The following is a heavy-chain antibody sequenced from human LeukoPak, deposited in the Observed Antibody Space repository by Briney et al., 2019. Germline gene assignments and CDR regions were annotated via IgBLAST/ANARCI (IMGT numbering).Heavy chain of an antibody. CDR3: ARDRWVGITMVRGLDY. CDR2: IYYSGTT. J-gene: IGHJ4*02. Sequence: KTSETLSLTCTVSGDSISTYSWSWIRQPPGKGLEWIGYIYYSGTTNYNPSLKSRVTISVDTSKNQFSLKLSSVTAADTAVYYCARDRWVGITMVRGLDYWGQGTLVTVSS. D-gene: IGHD3-10*01. CDR1: GDSISTYS. V-gene: IGHV4-59*12.